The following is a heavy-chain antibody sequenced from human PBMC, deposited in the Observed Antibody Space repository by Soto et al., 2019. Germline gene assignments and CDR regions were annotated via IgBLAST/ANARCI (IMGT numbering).Heavy chain of an antibody. Sequence: SVTLSLTCTVSGGSISSYYWSWIRQPPGKGLEWIGYIYYSGSTNYNPSLKSRVTISVDTSKNQFSLKLSSVTAADTAVYYCARGGYYDSSGYYSDYWGQGTLVTVSS. CDR3: ARGGYYDSSGYYSDY. J-gene: IGHJ4*02. CDR2: IYYSGST. D-gene: IGHD3-22*01. V-gene: IGHV4-59*01. CDR1: GGSISSYY.